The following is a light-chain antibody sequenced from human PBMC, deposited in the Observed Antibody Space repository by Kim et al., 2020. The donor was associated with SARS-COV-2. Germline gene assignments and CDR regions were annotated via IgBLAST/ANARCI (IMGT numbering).Light chain of an antibody. CDR1: QSISSY. J-gene: IGKJ1*01. CDR3: QHSYTTPRT. Sequence: GDRVTITCRASQSISSYLSWYQQKPGKAPKLLIYAASSLQSGVPLRFSGSGSGTEYTLTISSLQPEDFATYYCQHSYTTPRTFGQGTKVDIK. CDR2: AAS. V-gene: IGKV1-39*01.